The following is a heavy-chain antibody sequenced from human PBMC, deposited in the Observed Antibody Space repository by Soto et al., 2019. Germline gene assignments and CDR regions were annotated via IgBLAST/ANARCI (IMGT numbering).Heavy chain of an antibody. Sequence: QITLKESGPPLGKPTQTLTLTCTFSGFSLSTSGVGVGWIRQPPGKALEWLALIYWDDDKRYSPCLKSRITITKDTSKNQVVLTMTNIDPVDTATYYCALSGSSGPSNYWGQGTLVTVSS. V-gene: IGHV2-5*02. CDR1: GFSLSTSGVG. CDR3: ALSGSSGPSNY. D-gene: IGHD6-19*01. J-gene: IGHJ4*02. CDR2: IYWDDDK.